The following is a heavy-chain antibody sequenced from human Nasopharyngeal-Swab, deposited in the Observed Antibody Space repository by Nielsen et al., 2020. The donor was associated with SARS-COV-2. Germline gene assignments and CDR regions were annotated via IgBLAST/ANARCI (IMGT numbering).Heavy chain of an antibody. CDR2: IFPTDSYSGS. V-gene: IGHV5-51*01. J-gene: IGHJ4*02. CDR3: ARGSRGADSSGYNRFDY. Sequence: GESLKISCKGSGYTFTNYWIGWVRQMPGKGLEWVGIIFPTDSYSGSRYSPSFQGQVTISVDESISTAYLHWGSLKASDTAIYYCARGSRGADSSGYNRFDYWGQGTLVTVSS. D-gene: IGHD3-22*01. CDR1: GYTFTNYW.